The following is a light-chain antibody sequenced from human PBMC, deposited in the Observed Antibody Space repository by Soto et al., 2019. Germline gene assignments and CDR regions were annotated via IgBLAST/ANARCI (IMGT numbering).Light chain of an antibody. CDR1: SSNIGSNS. J-gene: IGLJ3*02. V-gene: IGLV1-44*01. Sequence: QSVLTQPPSASETPGQRVTISCSGSSSNIGSNSANWYQHLPGTAPKVLIYSSNQRPSGVPDRFSGSKSGTSASLAISGLQSEDEAAYFCAAWDDRLNGWVFGGGTKLTVL. CDR3: AAWDDRLNGWV. CDR2: SSN.